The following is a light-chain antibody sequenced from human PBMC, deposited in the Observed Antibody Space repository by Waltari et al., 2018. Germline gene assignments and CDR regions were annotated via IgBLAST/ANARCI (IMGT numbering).Light chain of an antibody. J-gene: IGKJ1*01. CDR1: QNINTW. CDR3: LQYNGAPRT. V-gene: IGKV1-5*03. Sequence: DIQMTQSPSTLSATVGDRVTITCRASQNINTWLAWHQQKPGRAPKLLIYKASSLESGVPSRFSGRGSGTEFTLTISSLQPDDFATYYCLQYNGAPRTFGQGTKVEVK. CDR2: KAS.